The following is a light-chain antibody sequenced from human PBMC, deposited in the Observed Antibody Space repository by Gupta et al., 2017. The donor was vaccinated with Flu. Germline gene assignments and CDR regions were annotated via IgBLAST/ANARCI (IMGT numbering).Light chain of an antibody. V-gene: IGLV2-14*01. CDR3: SSYASGSTRVVA. Sequence: QSALTQPASVSGSPGQSITISSTGTTSDVGGYNSVSWYQQRPGTAPKLMIYDVSNRPSGISNRFSGSKSGNTASLTISGLQAEDEADYYCSSYASGSTRVVAFGGGTKLTVL. J-gene: IGLJ2*01. CDR1: TSDVGGYNS. CDR2: DVS.